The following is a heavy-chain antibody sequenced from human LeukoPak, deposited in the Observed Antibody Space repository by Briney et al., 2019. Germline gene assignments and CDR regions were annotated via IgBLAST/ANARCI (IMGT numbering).Heavy chain of an antibody. V-gene: IGHV3-33*06. D-gene: IGHD2-15*01. CDR3: AKEGARYCSGGSCPLFQH. CDR1: GFTVSSNY. Sequence: PGGSLRLSCAASGFTVSSNYMSWVRQAPGKGLEWVAVIWYDGSNKYYADSVKGRFTISRDNSKNTLYLQMNSLRAEDTAVYYCAKEGARYCSGGSCPLFQHWGQGTLVTVSS. J-gene: IGHJ1*01. CDR2: IWYDGSNK.